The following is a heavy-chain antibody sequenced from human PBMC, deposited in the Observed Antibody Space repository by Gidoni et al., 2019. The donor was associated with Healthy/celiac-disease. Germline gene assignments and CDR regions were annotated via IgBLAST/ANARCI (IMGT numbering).Heavy chain of an antibody. CDR2: DGSNK. V-gene: IGHV3-30-3*01. CDR3: ARASNPRRGDVLRYFDWLPKGNYYYYYYMDV. D-gene: IGHD3-9*01. Sequence: DGSNKYYADSVKGRFTISRDNSKNTLYLQMNSLRAEDTAVYYCARASNPRRGDVLRYFDWLPKGNYYYYYYMDVWGKGTTVTVSS. J-gene: IGHJ6*03.